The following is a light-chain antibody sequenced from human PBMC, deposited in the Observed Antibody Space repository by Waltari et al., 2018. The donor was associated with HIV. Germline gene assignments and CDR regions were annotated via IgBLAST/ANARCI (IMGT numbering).Light chain of an antibody. CDR3: AAWDNSLSAWV. CDR2: RND. V-gene: IGLV1-47*01. Sequence: QSVLTQPPSASGTPGQRVSTSCSGSRSNSGSNYVYWYQQLPGWGSQLLMYRNDERPSGVPDRFSGSKSGTSASLALSGLRSEDEADYYCAAWDNSLSAWVFGGGTKLTVL. J-gene: IGLJ3*02. CDR1: RSNSGSNY.